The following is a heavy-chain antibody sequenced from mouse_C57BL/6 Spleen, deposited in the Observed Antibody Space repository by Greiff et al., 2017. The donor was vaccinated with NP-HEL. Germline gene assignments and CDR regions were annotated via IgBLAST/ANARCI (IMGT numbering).Heavy chain of an antibody. J-gene: IGHJ1*03. CDR2: IDPETGGT. CDR1: GYTFTDYE. V-gene: IGHV1-15*01. Sequence: QVQLQQSGAELVRPGASVTLSCKASGYTFTDYEMHWVKQTPVHGLEWIGAIDPETGGTAYNQKFKGKAILTADKSSSTAYMELRSLTSEDSAVYYGTRYYDYGSSWYFDVWGTGTTVTVSS. CDR3: TRYYDYGSSWYFDV. D-gene: IGHD1-1*01.